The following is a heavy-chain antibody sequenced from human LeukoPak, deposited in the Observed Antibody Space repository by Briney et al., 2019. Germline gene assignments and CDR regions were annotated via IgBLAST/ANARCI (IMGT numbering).Heavy chain of an antibody. V-gene: IGHV4-38-2*02. CDR1: GYSISSGYY. D-gene: IGHD3-3*01. CDR2: IYYSGST. Sequence: SETLSLTCTVSGYSISSGYYWGWIRQPPGKGLEWIGSIYYSGSTYYNPSLKSRVTISVDTSKNQFSLKLTSVTPADTAVYYCARAVRVGVDSPLGYWGQGALVTVSS. CDR3: ARAVRVGVDSPLGY. J-gene: IGHJ4*02.